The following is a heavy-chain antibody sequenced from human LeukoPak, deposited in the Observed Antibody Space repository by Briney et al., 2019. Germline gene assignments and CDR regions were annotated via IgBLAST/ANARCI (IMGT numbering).Heavy chain of an antibody. CDR3: ARSKYCGGDCYSGPLDY. CDR1: GYTFTSYY. CDR2: INPSGGST. J-gene: IGHJ4*02. Sequence: ASVKVSCKASGYTFTSYYIHWVRQAPGQGLEWMGIINPSGGSTSYAQKFQGRVTMTRDTSTSTVYMELSSLRSEDTAVYYCARSKYCGGDCYSGPLDYWGQGTLVTVSS. V-gene: IGHV1-46*01. D-gene: IGHD2-21*02.